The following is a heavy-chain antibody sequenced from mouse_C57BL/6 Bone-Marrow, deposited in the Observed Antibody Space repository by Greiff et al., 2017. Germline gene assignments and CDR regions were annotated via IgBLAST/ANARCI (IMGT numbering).Heavy chain of an antibody. J-gene: IGHJ2*01. V-gene: IGHV1-69*01. CDR2: IDPSDSYT. Sequence: QVQLQQPGAELVMPGASVKLSCKASGYTFTSYWMHWVKQRPGQGLEWIGEIDPSDSYTNYNQKFKGKSTLTVDKSSSTAYMQLSSLTSEDSAVYYCARVVSHFDYWGQGTTLTVSS. CDR1: GYTFTSYW. D-gene: IGHD1-1*01. CDR3: ARVVSHFDY.